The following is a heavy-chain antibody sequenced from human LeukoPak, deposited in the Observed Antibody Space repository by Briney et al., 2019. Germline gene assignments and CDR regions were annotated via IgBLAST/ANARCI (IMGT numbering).Heavy chain of an antibody. CDR1: GYTFKSYG. CDR2: ISGYSGDT. CDR3: GRDPIAYNHYGAQIDY. D-gene: IGHD4/OR15-4a*01. J-gene: IGHJ4*02. V-gene: IGHV1-18*01. Sequence: ASVKVSCKASGYTFKSYGISWVRQAPGQGLEWMGLISGYSGDTDYAQKLQGRATLTTDTPTSTAYMELRSLRSADTAVYYCGRDPIAYNHYGAQIDYWGQGTLVTVSS.